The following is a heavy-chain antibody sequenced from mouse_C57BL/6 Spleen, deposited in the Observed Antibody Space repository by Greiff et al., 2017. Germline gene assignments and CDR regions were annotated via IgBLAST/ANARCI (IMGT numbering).Heavy chain of an antibody. CDR2: ISYDGSN. V-gene: IGHV3-6*01. Sequence: EVKLQESGPGLVKPSQSLSLTCSVTGYSITSGHYWNWIRQFPGNKLEWMGYISYDGSNNYNPSLKNRISITRDTSKNQFFLKLNSVTTEDTATYYCARGYYGFDYWGQGTTLTVSS. CDR3: ARGYYGFDY. J-gene: IGHJ2*01. CDR1: GYSITSGHY. D-gene: IGHD1-1*01.